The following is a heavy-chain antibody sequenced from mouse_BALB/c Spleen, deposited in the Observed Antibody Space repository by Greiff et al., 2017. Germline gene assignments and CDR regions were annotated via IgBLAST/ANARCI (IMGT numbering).Heavy chain of an antibody. D-gene: IGHD2-14*01. CDR3: ARRWAYYRYDGAY. Sequence: EVKLMESGPSLVKPSQTLSLTCSVTGDSITSVYWNWIRKFPGNKLEYMGYISYSGSTYYNPSLKSRISITRDTSKNQYYLQLNSVTTEDTATYYCARRWAYYRYDGAYWGQGTLVTVSA. CDR1: GDSITSVY. CDR2: ISYSGST. J-gene: IGHJ3*01. V-gene: IGHV3-8*02.